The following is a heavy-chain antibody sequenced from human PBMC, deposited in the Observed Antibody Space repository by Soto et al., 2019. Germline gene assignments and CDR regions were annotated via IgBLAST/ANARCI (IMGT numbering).Heavy chain of an antibody. V-gene: IGHV2-5*02. J-gene: IGHJ5*02. CDR2: IYWDDDK. D-gene: IGHD3-16*01. Sequence: QITLKESGPPLVKPTQTLTLTCTFSGFSLSSSGVGVGWFRQPPGKALEWLALIYWDDDKRYSPSLKSRLTITKDTSKNQVVLTMTNMDPVDTATYYCVHKDYSSWFDPWGQGTLVTVSS. CDR3: VHKDYSSWFDP. CDR1: GFSLSSSGVG.